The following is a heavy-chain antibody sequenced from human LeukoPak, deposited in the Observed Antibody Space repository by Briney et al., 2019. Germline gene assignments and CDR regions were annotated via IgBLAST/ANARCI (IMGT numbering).Heavy chain of an antibody. V-gene: IGHV4-59*08. D-gene: IGHD6-19*01. CDR3: ARRVLMSSAGVPDTWLDP. CDR2: ISNSGST. Sequence: SETLSLTCTVSGSSVSNYYMNWIRQPPGKGLEWLGLISNSGSTIYKPSLNSRVTISLDTSKNQFSLNLNSVTAADTAVYYCARRVLMSSAGVPDTWLDPWGQGTLVTVSS. CDR1: GSSVSNYY. J-gene: IGHJ5*02.